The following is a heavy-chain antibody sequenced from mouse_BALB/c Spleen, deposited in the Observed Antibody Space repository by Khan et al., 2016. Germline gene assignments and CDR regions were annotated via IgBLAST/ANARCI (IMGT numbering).Heavy chain of an antibody. CDR2: IRGDGRT. V-gene: IGHV2-6-7*01. Sequence: QVQLKESGPGLVAPSQSLSITCTVSGFSLTGYGVNWVRQPPGKGLEWLGMIRGDGRTDYNSAIKSRLSISKDNSKSQVIFTMNSLQADDTAWYCCARELGHYAMDYWGQGTTVTFAS. CDR1: GFSLTGYG. D-gene: IGHD4-1*01. CDR3: ARELGHYAMDY. J-gene: IGHJ4*01.